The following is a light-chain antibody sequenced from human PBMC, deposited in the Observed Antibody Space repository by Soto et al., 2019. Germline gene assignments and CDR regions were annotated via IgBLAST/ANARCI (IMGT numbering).Light chain of an antibody. CDR2: GAS. Sequence: EIVMMQSPATLSVSPGERATLSCRASQSVSTDLAWYQQKPGQAPRRLIYGASTRATGIPARFSGSGSGTAFTLTINSLQSEDLAVYYCHQYNDWPRFTFGPGTKVEIK. J-gene: IGKJ3*01. V-gene: IGKV3-15*01. CDR3: HQYNDWPRFT. CDR1: QSVSTD.